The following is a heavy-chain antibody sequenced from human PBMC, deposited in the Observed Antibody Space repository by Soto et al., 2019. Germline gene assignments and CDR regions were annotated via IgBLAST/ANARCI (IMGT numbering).Heavy chain of an antibody. J-gene: IGHJ4*02. CDR2: SNWDGDDT. V-gene: IGHV3-20*04. CDR3: ARGDIAVAVSSDY. Sequence: EVQLVESGGRMVRPGESLRLSCAASGFNFEEYGMTWVRQAPGKGLEWVAGSNWDGDDTGYADSVQGRFTISRDNAKKFLYLQMNSLRVEDKGIYYCARGDIAVAVSSDYWGQGTLVTVSS. CDR1: GFNFEEYG. D-gene: IGHD6-19*01.